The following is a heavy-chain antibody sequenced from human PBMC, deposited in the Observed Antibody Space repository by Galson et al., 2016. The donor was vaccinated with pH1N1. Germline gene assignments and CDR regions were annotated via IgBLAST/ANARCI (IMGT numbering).Heavy chain of an antibody. CDR1: GGIFNSHT. CDR2: ISTLFGTA. J-gene: IGHJ6*02. Sequence: SVKVSCKASGGIFNSHTISWVRQAPGQGLEWMGRISTLFGTANYAQNFMGRVTISADASTGTAYMELTNLISQDTAVYFCAREGANYYGSDGMDVWGQGTTVTVSS. D-gene: IGHD3-10*01. V-gene: IGHV1-69*13. CDR3: AREGANYYGSDGMDV.